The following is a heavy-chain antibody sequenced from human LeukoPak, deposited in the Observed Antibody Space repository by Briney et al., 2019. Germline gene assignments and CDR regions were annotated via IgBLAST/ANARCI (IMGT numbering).Heavy chain of an antibody. CDR3: AKPQVLPPKWFDP. J-gene: IGHJ5*02. CDR2: ISGSGGTT. V-gene: IGHV3-23*01. CDR1: GFTFSSYA. Sequence: GGSLRLSCAASGFTFSSYAMSWVRQALGKGLEWVSAISGSGGTTYYADSVKGRFTISRDNSKNTLYLQMYSLRAEDTAVYYCAKPQVLPPKWFDPWGQGTLVTVSS.